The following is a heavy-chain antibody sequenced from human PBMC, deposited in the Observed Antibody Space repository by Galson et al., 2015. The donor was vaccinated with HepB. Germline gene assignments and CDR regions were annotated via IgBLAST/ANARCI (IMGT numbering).Heavy chain of an antibody. CDR1: GFTFSNAW. CDR2: ISGSGGST. Sequence: SLRLSCAASGFTFSNAWMSWVRQAPGKGLEWVSAISGSGGSTYYADSVKGRFTISRDNSKNTLYLQMNSLRAEDTAVYYCAKHQMTAVDDASDIWGQGTMVIVSS. CDR3: AKHQMTAVDDASDI. D-gene: IGHD2-2*01. V-gene: IGHV3-23*01. J-gene: IGHJ3*02.